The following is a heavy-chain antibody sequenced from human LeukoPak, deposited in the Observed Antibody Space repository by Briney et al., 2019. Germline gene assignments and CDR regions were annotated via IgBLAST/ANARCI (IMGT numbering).Heavy chain of an antibody. J-gene: IGHJ4*02. D-gene: IGHD4-17*01. V-gene: IGHV4-4*07. CDR2: IYTSGST. CDR1: GGSISSYY. CDR3: ARWAAFGYGDYVFDY. Sequence: PSETLSLTCTVSGGSISSYYWSWIRQPAGKGLEWIGRIYTSGSTNYNPSLKSQVTMSVDTSKNQFSLKLSSVTAADTAVYYCARWAAFGYGDYVFDYWGQGTLVTVSS.